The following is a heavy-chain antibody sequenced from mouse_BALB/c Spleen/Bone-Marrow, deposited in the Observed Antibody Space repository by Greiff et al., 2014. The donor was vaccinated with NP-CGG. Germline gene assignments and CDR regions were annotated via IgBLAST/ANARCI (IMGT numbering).Heavy chain of an antibody. CDR1: GYSFTDYY. Sequence: VQLKESGPELVKPGASVKISCKASGYSFTDYYIHWVKQSHVKSLEWIGHINPYTGATIYNQNFMDKASLTVDKSSSTAYMELHSLTSEDSAVYYCSSFRTYGWGQGTTLTVSS. CDR2: INPYTGAT. V-gene: IGHV1-18*01. CDR3: SSFRTYG. J-gene: IGHJ2*01. D-gene: IGHD5-1*01.